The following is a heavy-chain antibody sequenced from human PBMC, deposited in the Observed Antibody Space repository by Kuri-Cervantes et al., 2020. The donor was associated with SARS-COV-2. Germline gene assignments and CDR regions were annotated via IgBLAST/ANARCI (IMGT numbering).Heavy chain of an antibody. CDR2: INPNSGGT. V-gene: IGHV1-2*02. J-gene: IGHJ4*02. CDR3: ASQGFEYQLLYGVNFDY. Sequence: ASVKVSCKASGYTFTGYYMHWVRQAPGQGLEWMGWINPNSGGTNYAQKFQGGVTMTRDTSISTAYMELSRLRSDDTAVYYCASQGFEYQLLYGVNFDYWGQGTLVTVSS. D-gene: IGHD2-2*02. CDR1: GYTFTGYY.